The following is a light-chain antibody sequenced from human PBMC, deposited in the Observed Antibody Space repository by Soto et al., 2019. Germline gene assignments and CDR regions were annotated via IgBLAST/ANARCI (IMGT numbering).Light chain of an antibody. Sequence: DIVLTQSPATLSLSPGERATLSCWASQSVSTYLAWYQQKPGQAPRLLIYGASTRAIGIPARFSGSGSGTEFTLTISRLEPEEFALFYCQYHGSSPITVGQGTRLEI. CDR3: QYHGSSPIT. J-gene: IGKJ5*01. CDR1: QSVSTY. V-gene: IGKV3-20*01. CDR2: GAS.